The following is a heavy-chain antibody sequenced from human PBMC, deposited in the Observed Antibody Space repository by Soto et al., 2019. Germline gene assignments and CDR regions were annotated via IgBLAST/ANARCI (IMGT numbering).Heavy chain of an antibody. V-gene: IGHV1-69*06. CDR1: GGTFSGHA. D-gene: IGHD7-27*01. CDR2: LIPLFGTT. J-gene: IGHJ4*02. CDR3: ARGPNWGYRFDS. Sequence: QVQLVQSGAEVKKPGSSVKVSCEASGGTFSGHAISWVRQAPGQGPEWMGGLIPLFGTTQHAQNFQDSLTITADKSTSTAYMELTILRFEDTAIYYCARGPNWGYRFDSWGQGTLVTVSS.